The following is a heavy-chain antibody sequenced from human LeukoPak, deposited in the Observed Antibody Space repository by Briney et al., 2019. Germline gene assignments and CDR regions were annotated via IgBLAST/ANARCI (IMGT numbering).Heavy chain of an antibody. D-gene: IGHD3-3*01. J-gene: IGHJ4*02. CDR3: ARGEDYDFWCGYSGGYYFDY. CDR1: GGSISSGGYY. Sequence: SQTLSLTCTVSGGSISSGGYYWSWIRQHPGKGLEWIGYIYYSGSTYYNPSLKSRVTISVDTSKNQFSLKLSSVTAADTAVYYCARGEDYDFWCGYSGGYYFDYWGQGTLVTVSS. V-gene: IGHV4-31*03. CDR2: IYYSGST.